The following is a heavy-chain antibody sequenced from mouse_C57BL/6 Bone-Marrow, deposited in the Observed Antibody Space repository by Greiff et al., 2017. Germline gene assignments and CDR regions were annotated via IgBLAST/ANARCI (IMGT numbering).Heavy chain of an antibody. CDR1: GFTFSSYG. Sequence: EVQGVESGGDLVKPGGSLKLSCAASGFTFSSYGMSWVRQTPDKRLGWVATISSGGSYTYYPDSVKGRFTISRDNAKNTLYLQMSSLKSEDTAMYYCASRRDDGYWAPFAYWGQGTLVTVSA. D-gene: IGHD2-3*01. V-gene: IGHV5-6*01. J-gene: IGHJ3*01. CDR3: ASRRDDGYWAPFAY. CDR2: ISSGGSYT.